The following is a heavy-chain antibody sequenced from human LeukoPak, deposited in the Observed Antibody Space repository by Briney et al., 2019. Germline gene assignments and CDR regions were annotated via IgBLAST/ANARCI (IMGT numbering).Heavy chain of an antibody. CDR1: GYTLTELS. CDR2: FDPEDGET. V-gene: IGHV1-24*01. J-gene: IGHJ4*02. D-gene: IGHD3-10*01. CDR3: ATGWDPTRRVDSFDY. Sequence: ASVKVSCKASGYTLTELSMHWVRQAPGKGLEWMGGFDPEDGETIYAQKFQGRVTMSEDTDTAYMELSSLRSEDTDVYYCATGWDPTRRVDSFDYWGQGTLVTVSS.